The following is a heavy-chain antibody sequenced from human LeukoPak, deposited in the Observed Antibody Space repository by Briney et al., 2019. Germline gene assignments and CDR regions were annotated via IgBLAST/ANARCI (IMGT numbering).Heavy chain of an antibody. Sequence: GGSLRLSCAASGFTFNNYAMSWVRQAPGKGLEWVSVISGSGPTTYYADSVKGRFTISRDNSKNTLFLLMNGLRAEDTAVYYCAKDGAIFGVVSHYFDYWGRGTLVTVSS. J-gene: IGHJ4*02. CDR1: GFTFNNYA. CDR3: AKDGAIFGVVSHYFDY. V-gene: IGHV3-23*01. D-gene: IGHD3-3*01. CDR2: ISGSGPTT.